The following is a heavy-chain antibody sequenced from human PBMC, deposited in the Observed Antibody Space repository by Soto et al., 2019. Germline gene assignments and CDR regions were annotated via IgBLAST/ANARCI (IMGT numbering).Heavy chain of an antibody. CDR3: FTVVVVADGTTFVY. CDR2: IYSGGST. Sequence: GGSLRLSCAASGFSVSSNYMSWVRQAPGKGLEWVSVIYSGGSTYYADSVKGRFTISRDNSKNTLYLQMNSLRAEDTAVYYCFTVVVVADGTTFVYWGQGTLVTVSS. V-gene: IGHV3-53*01. J-gene: IGHJ4*02. D-gene: IGHD2-15*01. CDR1: GFSVSSNY.